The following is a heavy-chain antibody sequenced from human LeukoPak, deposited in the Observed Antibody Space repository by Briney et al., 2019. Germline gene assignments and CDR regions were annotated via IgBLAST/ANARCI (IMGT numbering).Heavy chain of an antibody. Sequence: PSETLSLTCTVSGGSISSSPYYWGWIRQPPGKGLEWIGSIYHSVSTFYDPSLKSRVTISIDTSRNQFSLRLNSVTSADTAVYFCARGPDYSSSYAANWFDPWGQGTLVTVSS. J-gene: IGHJ5*02. CDR3: ARGPDYSSSYAANWFDP. CDR2: IYHSVST. D-gene: IGHD6-13*01. V-gene: IGHV4-39*01. CDR1: GGSISSSPYY.